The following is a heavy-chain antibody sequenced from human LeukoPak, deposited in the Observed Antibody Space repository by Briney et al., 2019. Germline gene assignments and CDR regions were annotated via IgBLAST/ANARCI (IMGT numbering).Heavy chain of an antibody. V-gene: IGHV1-18*04. Sequence: ASVNVSCKPSGYTFTTYGISGVRQAPGQGLEWMGCISVSNGNTKYAQKVQGRVTMTTDTSTTTAYMEVRSLRSDDTAVYYCARDRDRMVQGVTALFDYWGQGTLVTVSS. CDR1: GYTFTTYG. J-gene: IGHJ4*02. D-gene: IGHD3-10*01. CDR3: ARDRDRMVQGVTALFDY. CDR2: ISVSNGNT.